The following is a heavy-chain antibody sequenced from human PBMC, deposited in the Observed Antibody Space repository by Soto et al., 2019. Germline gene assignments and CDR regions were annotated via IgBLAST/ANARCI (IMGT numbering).Heavy chain of an antibody. Sequence: GALRLSCAASGFSFGSYALSWVRQAPGKGLEWVSTISGSDGKTFYADSVKGRFSISRDTSQNTLYLQMNSLRADDTAIYYCARWSYLDYWGQGTRVTVSS. J-gene: IGHJ4*02. CDR2: ISGSDGKT. V-gene: IGHV3-23*01. CDR1: GFSFGSYA. CDR3: ARWSYLDY. D-gene: IGHD3-3*01.